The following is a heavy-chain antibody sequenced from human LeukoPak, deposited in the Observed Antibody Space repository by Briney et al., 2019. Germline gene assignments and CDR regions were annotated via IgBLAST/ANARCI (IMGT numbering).Heavy chain of an antibody. V-gene: IGHV4-34*01. CDR3: ARAVITFGGVIVIPFDY. J-gene: IGHJ4*02. Sequence: SETLSLTCAVYGGSFSGYYWSWIRQPPGKGLEWIGEINHSGSTNYNPSLKSRVTISVDTSKNQFSLKLSSATAADTAVYYCARAVITFGGVIVIPFDYWGQGTLVTVSS. D-gene: IGHD3-16*02. CDR2: INHSGST. CDR1: GGSFSGYY.